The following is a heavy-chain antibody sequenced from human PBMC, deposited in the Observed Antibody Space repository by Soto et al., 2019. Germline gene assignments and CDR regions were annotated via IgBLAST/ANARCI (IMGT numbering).Heavy chain of an antibody. CDR3: ARIEHYYDSSGYQGYFDY. J-gene: IGHJ4*02. D-gene: IGHD3-22*01. CDR2: IDWDDDK. Sequence: ASGPTLVNHTQTLTLTCTFWGFSLSTSGMCVSWIRQPPGKALEWLALIDWDDDKYYSTSLKTRLTISKDTSKNQVVLTMTNMDPVDTATYYCARIEHYYDSSGYQGYFDYWGQGTLVTVSS. CDR1: GFSLSTSGMC. V-gene: IGHV2-70*01.